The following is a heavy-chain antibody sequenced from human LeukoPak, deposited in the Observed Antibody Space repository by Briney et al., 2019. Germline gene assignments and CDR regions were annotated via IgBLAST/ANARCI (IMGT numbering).Heavy chain of an antibody. CDR3: ARILQAAEYFQH. Sequence: ASVKVSCKASGYTFTSYGISWVRQAPGQGLEWMGWISAYNGNTNYAQKLQGRVTVTWDTSISTAYMELSRLRSDDTAVYYCARILQAAEYFQHWGQGTLVTVSS. J-gene: IGHJ1*01. V-gene: IGHV1-18*01. CDR1: GYTFTSYG. CDR2: ISAYNGNT.